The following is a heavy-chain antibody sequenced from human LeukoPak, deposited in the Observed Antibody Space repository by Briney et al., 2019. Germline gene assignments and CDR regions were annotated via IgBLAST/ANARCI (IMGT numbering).Heavy chain of an antibody. Sequence: GSSVKVSCKASGGTFSSYAISWVRQAPGQGLEWMGRIIPILGIANYAQKFQGRVTITADKSTSTAYMELSSLRSEDTAVYYRASPTTYYDILTGQAEYFQHWGQGTLVTVSS. J-gene: IGHJ1*01. V-gene: IGHV1-69*04. CDR3: ASPTTYYDILTGQAEYFQH. CDR2: IIPILGIA. CDR1: GGTFSSYA. D-gene: IGHD3-9*01.